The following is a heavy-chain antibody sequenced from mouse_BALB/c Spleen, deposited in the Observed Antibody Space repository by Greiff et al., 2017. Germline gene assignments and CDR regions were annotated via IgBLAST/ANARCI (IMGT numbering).Heavy chain of an antibody. CDR1: GFTFSSYA. D-gene: IGHD2-14*01. J-gene: IGHJ4*01. CDR3: AREGVRVRGYYAMDY. Sequence: EVKLMESGGGLVKPGGSLKLSCAASGFTFSSYAMSWVRQTPEKRLEWVASISSGGSTYYPDSVKGRFTISRDNARNILYLQMSSLRSEDTAMYYCAREGVRVRGYYAMDYWGQGTSGTVSS. CDR2: ISSGGST. V-gene: IGHV5-6-5*01.